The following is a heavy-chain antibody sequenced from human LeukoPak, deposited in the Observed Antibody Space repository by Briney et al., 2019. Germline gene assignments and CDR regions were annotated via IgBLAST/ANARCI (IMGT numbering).Heavy chain of an antibody. D-gene: IGHD3-9*01. V-gene: IGHV3-9*01. CDR2: ISWNSGSI. CDR3: AKARGRYFDWSFDY. Sequence: GGSLRLSCAASGFTFDDYAMHWVRQAPGKGLEWVSGISWNSGSIGYADSVKGRFTISRDNAKNSLYLQMNSLRAEDTALYYCAKARGRYFDWSFDYWGQGTLVTVSS. CDR1: GFTFDDYA. J-gene: IGHJ4*02.